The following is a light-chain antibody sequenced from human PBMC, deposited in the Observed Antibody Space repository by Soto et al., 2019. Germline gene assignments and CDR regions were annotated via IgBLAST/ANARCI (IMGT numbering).Light chain of an antibody. CDR1: SGHSSYI. CDR3: ETWDSNTRV. J-gene: IGLJ3*02. Sequence: QSALTQSSSASASLGSWVKLTCTLSSGHSSYIIAWHQQQPGKAPRYLMKLEGSGSYNKGSGVPDRFSGSSSGADRYLTISNLQFEDEADYYCETWDSNTRVFGGGTKLTVL. CDR2: LEGSGSY. V-gene: IGLV4-60*02.